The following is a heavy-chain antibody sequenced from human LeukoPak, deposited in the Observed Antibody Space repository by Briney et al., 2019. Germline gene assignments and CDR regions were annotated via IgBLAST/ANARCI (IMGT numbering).Heavy chain of an antibody. CDR3: ARHLEAVPHSDY. CDR2: IDPSDSYP. J-gene: IGHJ4*02. V-gene: IGHV5-10-1*01. CDR1: GYSFTSYW. Sequence: GEFPRISCKGFGYSFTSYWISWVRQMPGQGLEWMGRIDPSDSYPISSPSFQGHGTISADKSISTGYLQWSSLKAWDTAMDYCARHLEAVPHSDYWGQGTLVTVS. D-gene: IGHD6-25*01.